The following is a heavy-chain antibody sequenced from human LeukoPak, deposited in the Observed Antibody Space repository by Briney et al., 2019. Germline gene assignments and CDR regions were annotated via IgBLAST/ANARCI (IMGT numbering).Heavy chain of an antibody. D-gene: IGHD3-22*01. CDR1: GFTFSSYG. Sequence: GGSLRLSCAASGFTFSSYGMSWVRQAPGKGLEWVGRIKSTTDGGTTDNAAPVKGRFTISRDDSKNTLYLQMSSLKTEDTAVYYCNARRDYYDSSGFDYWGQGTLVTVSS. CDR2: IKSTTDGGTT. CDR3: NARRDYYDSSGFDY. J-gene: IGHJ4*02. V-gene: IGHV3-15*01.